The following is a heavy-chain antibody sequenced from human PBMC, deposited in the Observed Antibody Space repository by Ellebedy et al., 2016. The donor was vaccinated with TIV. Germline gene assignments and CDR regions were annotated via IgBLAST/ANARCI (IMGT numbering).Heavy chain of an antibody. CDR1: RYTFGRFD. CDR3: ARARRGLLWADN. V-gene: IGHV1-8*01. J-gene: IGHJ4*02. D-gene: IGHD4-17*01. CDR2: MNPNSANT. Sequence: AASVKVSCQPSRYTFGRFDIVWARQATGQALEWIGWMNPNSANTGYAEKFRYTVTLTRDTSTDTAYMELNSLRSEDTAVYYCARARRGLLWADNWGQGTLVAVSS.